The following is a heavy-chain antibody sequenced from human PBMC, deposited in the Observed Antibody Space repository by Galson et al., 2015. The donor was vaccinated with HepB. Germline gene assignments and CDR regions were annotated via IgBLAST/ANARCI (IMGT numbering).Heavy chain of an antibody. CDR2: IYPGDSDT. J-gene: IGHJ6*03. Sequence: QSGAEVKKPGESLKISCKGSGYSFTSYWIGWVRQMPGKGLEWMGIIYPGDSDTRYSPSFQGQVTISADKSISTAYLQWSSLKASDTAMYYCARHRLPDKPNCSSTSCYVYYHYYMDVWGKGTTVTVSS. CDR1: GYSFTSYW. D-gene: IGHD2-2*01. CDR3: ARHRLPDKPNCSSTSCYVYYHYYMDV. V-gene: IGHV5-51*01.